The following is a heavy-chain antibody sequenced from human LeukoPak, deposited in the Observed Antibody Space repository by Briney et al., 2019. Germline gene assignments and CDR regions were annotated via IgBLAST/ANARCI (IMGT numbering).Heavy chain of an antibody. Sequence: GGSLRLSCAASGFTFSSYSMNWVRQAPGKGLEWVSSISSSSTYIYYADSVKGRFTIYRDNAKNSLYLQMNSLRADDTAVYYCAKGHGWEASYYYYYMDVWGKGTTVTISS. D-gene: IGHD1-26*01. CDR3: AKGHGWEASYYYYYMDV. CDR1: GFTFSSYS. V-gene: IGHV3-21*01. J-gene: IGHJ6*03. CDR2: ISSSSTYI.